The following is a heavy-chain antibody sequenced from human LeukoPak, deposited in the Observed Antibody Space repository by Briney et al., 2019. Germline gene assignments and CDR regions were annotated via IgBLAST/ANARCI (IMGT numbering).Heavy chain of an antibody. V-gene: IGHV4-34*01. CDR1: GGSFSGYY. Sequence: SETLSLACAVYGGSFSGYYWSWIRQPPGKGLEWIGEINHSGSTNYNPSLKSRVTISVDTSKNQFSLKLSSVTAADTAVYYCARGKNDYVWGSYRPFDYWGQGTLATVSS. CDR3: ARGKNDYVWGSYRPFDY. D-gene: IGHD3-16*02. J-gene: IGHJ4*02. CDR2: INHSGST.